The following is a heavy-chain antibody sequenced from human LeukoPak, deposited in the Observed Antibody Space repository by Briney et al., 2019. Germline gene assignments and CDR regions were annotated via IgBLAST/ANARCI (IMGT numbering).Heavy chain of an antibody. CDR2: ISWDGGST. V-gene: IGHV3-43*01. Sequence: GGSLRLSCAASGFTFDDYTMHWVRQAPGKGLEWVSLISWDGGSTYYADSVKGRFTISRDNSKNSLYLQMSSLRTEDTALYYCAKDMGIAAAGTYLDYWGQGALVTVSS. CDR1: GFTFDDYT. J-gene: IGHJ4*02. D-gene: IGHD6-13*01. CDR3: AKDMGIAAAGTYLDY.